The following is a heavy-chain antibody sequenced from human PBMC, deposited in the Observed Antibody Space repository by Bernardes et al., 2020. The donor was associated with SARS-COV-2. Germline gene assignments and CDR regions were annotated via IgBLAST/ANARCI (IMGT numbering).Heavy chain of an antibody. V-gene: IGHV3-9*01. J-gene: IGHJ6*02. D-gene: IGHD3-10*01. Sequence: GGSLRLSCAASGFTFDDYAMHWVRQAPGKGLEWVSGISWNSGSIGYADSVKGRFTISRDNAKNSLYLQMNSLRAEDTALYYCAKDMAPGGGLWFGGTRYYYGMDVWGQGTTVTVSS. CDR3: AKDMAPGGGLWFGGTRYYYGMDV. CDR2: ISWNSGSI. CDR1: GFTFDDYA.